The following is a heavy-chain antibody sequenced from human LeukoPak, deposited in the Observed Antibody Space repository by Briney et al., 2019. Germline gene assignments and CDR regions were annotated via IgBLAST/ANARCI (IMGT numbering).Heavy chain of an antibody. V-gene: IGHV3-74*01. CDR2: INSDGSST. CDR3: ARAKVPYGDYYGFDP. CDR1: GFTFSSYW. J-gene: IGHJ5*02. Sequence: GGSLRLSCAASGFTFSSYWMHWVRQAPGKGLVWVSRINSDGSSTGYADSVKGRFTISRDNAKNTLYLQMNSLRAEDTAVYYCARAKVPYGDYYGFDPWGQGTLVTVSS. D-gene: IGHD4-17*01.